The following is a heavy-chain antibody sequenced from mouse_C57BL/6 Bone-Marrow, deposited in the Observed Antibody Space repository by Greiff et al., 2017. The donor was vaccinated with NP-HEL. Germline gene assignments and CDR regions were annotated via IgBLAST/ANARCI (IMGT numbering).Heavy chain of an antibody. CDR1: GFTFSDYY. Sequence: EVQVVESEGGLVQPGSSMKLSCTASGFTFSDYYMAWVRQVPEKGLEWVANINYDGSSTYYLDSLKSRFIISRDNAKNILYLQMSSLKSEDTATYYCARAARGYYSPWFAYWGQGTLVTVSA. CDR2: INYDGSST. D-gene: IGHD2-12*01. V-gene: IGHV5-16*01. CDR3: ARAARGYYSPWFAY. J-gene: IGHJ3*01.